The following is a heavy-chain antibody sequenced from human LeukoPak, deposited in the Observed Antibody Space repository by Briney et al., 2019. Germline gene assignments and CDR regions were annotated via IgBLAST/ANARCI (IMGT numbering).Heavy chain of an antibody. CDR1: GFTFGDYA. D-gene: IGHD2-15*01. V-gene: IGHV3-49*04. Sequence: GGSLRLSCTASGFTFGDYAMSWVRQAPGKGLEWVGFIRSKAYGGTTEYAASVKGRFTISRDDSKSIAYLQMNSLKTEDTAVYYCTREGVDPLGDVWGKGTTVTISS. J-gene: IGHJ6*04. CDR2: IRSKAYGGTT. CDR3: TREGVDPLGDV.